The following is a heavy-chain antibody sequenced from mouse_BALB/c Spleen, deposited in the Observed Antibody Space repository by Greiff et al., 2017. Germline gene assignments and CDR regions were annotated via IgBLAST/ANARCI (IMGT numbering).Heavy chain of an antibody. CDR3: ARRRLRGAMDY. D-gene: IGHD2-4*01. V-gene: IGHV14-3*02. Sequence: VQLKQSGAELVKPGASVKLSCTASGFNIKDTYMHWVKQRPEQGLEWIGRIDPANGNTKYDPKFQGKATITADTSSNTAYLQLSSLTSEDTAVYYCARRRLRGAMDYWGQGTSVTVSS. CDR1: GFNIKDTY. J-gene: IGHJ4*01. CDR2: IDPANGNT.